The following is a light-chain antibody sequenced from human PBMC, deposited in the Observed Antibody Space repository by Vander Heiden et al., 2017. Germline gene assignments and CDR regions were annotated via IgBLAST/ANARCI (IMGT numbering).Light chain of an antibody. CDR1: SGHSSYA. CDR2: GNNDGSH. J-gene: IGLJ3*02. CDR3: QTWATGIQV. V-gene: IGLV4-69*01. Sequence: QLALTQSPPASASLGASVKLTCTLSSGHSSYAIAWHQQQPEKGPRYLMKGNNDGSHTKGDGIPDRFSGSSSGAERYHIISSLQSGDEADYYCQTWATGIQVFGGGTKLTVL.